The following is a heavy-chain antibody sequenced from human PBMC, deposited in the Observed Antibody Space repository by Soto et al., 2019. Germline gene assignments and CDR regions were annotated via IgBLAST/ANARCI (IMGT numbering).Heavy chain of an antibody. Sequence: ASVKVSCKASGGTFSSYAISWVRQAPGQGLEWMGGIIPIFGTANYAQKFRGRVTITADESTSTAYMELSSLRSEDTAVYYCARVLRFLEWYYYYYGMDVWGQGTTVTVSS. CDR2: IIPIFGTA. J-gene: IGHJ6*02. CDR3: ARVLRFLEWYYYYYGMDV. V-gene: IGHV1-69*13. CDR1: GGTFSSYA. D-gene: IGHD3-3*01.